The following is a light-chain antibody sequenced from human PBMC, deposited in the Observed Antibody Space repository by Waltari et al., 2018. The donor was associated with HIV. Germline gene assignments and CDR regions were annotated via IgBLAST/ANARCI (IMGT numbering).Light chain of an antibody. CDR3: QQLNGYPFT. J-gene: IGKJ3*01. V-gene: IGKV1-9*01. CDR1: QGINNY. CDR2: AAS. Sequence: DIQLTQSPSFLSASVGDRVTITCRASQGINNYLAWYQQKPGKAPKLLIYAASTLQSGVPLRFSGSGSGTEFTLTISSLQPEDFATFYCQQLNGYPFTFGPGTKVDIK.